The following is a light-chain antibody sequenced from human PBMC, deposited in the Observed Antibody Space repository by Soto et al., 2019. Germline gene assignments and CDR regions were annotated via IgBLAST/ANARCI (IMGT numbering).Light chain of an antibody. Sequence: QSALTQPASVSGSPGQSITISCTGTSTDVGGYKYVSWYQQHPGTAPKLMIFEVNGRPPGVSDRFSGSKSGNTASLTISGLQPEDEADYYCSSFSSSSTPYVFGTGTQLTVL. CDR3: SSFSSSSTPYV. CDR1: STDVGGYKY. J-gene: IGLJ1*01. CDR2: EVN. V-gene: IGLV2-14*01.